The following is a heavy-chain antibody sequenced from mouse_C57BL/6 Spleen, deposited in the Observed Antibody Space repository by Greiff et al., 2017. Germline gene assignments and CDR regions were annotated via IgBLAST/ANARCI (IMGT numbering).Heavy chain of an antibody. V-gene: IGHV5-4*01. CDR3: ARDGNYGNYGGYFDV. CDR2: ISDGGSYT. D-gene: IGHD2-1*01. CDR1: GFTFSSYA. Sequence: EVQLVESGGGLVKPGGSLKLSCAASGFTFSSYAMSWVRQTPEKRLEWVATISDGGSYTYYPDNVKGRFTISRDNAKNNLYLQMSHLKSEDTAMYYCARDGNYGNYGGYFDVWGTGTTVTGSS. J-gene: IGHJ1*03.